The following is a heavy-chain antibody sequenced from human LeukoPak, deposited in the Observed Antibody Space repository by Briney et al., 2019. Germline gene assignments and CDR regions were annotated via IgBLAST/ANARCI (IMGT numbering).Heavy chain of an antibody. CDR2: IGSGGSPI. CDR3: ARFGYVAAVDL. D-gene: IGHD2-15*01. V-gene: IGHV3-48*03. J-gene: IGHJ4*02. CDR1: GSTLTSYE. Sequence: GGSLRLSCLASGSTLTSYEMNWVRQAPGKGLEWVSYIGSGGSPIYYADSVKGRFTISRDNAKNSLYLQMNSLRAEDTAVYYCARFGYVAAVDLWGQGTLVTVSS.